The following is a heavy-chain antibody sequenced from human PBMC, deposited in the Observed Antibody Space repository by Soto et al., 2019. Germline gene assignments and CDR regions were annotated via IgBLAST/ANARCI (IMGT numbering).Heavy chain of an antibody. J-gene: IGHJ4*02. D-gene: IGHD3-9*01. CDR1: GFTFSSYA. CDR3: AKGPYYDILTAQFDY. V-gene: IGHV3-23*01. CDR2: ISGSGGST. Sequence: EVQLLESGGGLVQPGGSLRLSCAASGFTFSSYAMSWVRQAPGKGLEWVSAISGSGGSTYYADSVKGRFTIPRDNSKNTLYLQMNSLRAEDTAVYYCAKGPYYDILTAQFDYWGQGTLVTVSS.